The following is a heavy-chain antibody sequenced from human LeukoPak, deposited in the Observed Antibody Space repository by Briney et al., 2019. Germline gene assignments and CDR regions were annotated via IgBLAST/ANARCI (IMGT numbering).Heavy chain of an antibody. D-gene: IGHD5-12*01. V-gene: IGHV3-23*01. CDR2: ISDDGYST. CDR1: RFIFDNYG. J-gene: IGHJ6*03. Sequence: PGGSLRLSCAASRFIFDNYGMTWVRQAPGKGLEWVSGISDDGYSTYYADSVQGRFTISRDNSKNTLYLQMNSLRAEDTALYYCAKDTVKVTTIRRVPHYMDVWGKGTTVTISS. CDR3: AKDTVKVTTIRRVPHYMDV.